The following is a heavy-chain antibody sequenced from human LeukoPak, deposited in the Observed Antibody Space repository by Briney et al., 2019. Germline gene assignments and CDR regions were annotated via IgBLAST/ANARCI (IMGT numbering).Heavy chain of an antibody. CDR1: GGSFSGYY. V-gene: IGHV4-34*01. J-gene: IGHJ5*02. Sequence: PSETLSLTCAVYGGSFSGYYWSWIRQPPGKGLEWIGEINHSGSTNYNPSLKSRVTISVDTSKNQFSLKLSSVTAADTAVYYCARVSWVGSWFDPWGQGTLVTVSS. D-gene: IGHD3-10*01. CDR2: INHSGST. CDR3: ARVSWVGSWFDP.